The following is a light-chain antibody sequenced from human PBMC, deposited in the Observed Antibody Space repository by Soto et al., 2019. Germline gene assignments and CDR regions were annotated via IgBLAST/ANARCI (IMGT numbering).Light chain of an antibody. J-gene: IGLJ3*02. CDR3: GTWDNSLSDML. CDR1: GSNVGHNY. Sequence: QSVLTQPPSVSAAPGQWVTISCSGSGSNVGHNYVFWYQQFPGTAPRLLIYDNNKRPSGIPDRFSGSKSGTSATLDIAGLQTGDEADYYCGTWDNSLSDMLFGGGTKLTVL. CDR2: DNN. V-gene: IGLV1-51*01.